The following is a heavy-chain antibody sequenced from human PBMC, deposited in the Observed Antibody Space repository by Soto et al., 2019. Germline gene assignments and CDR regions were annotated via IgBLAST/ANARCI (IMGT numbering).Heavy chain of an antibody. Sequence: EVQLVESGGGLVQPGRSLRLSCAASGFTFDDYAMHWVRQAPGKGLEWVSGISWNSGSIGYADSVKGRFTISRDNAKNSLDLQMNSLRAEDTALYYCAKMRIAVAGTNDAFDIWGQGTMVTVSS. J-gene: IGHJ3*02. D-gene: IGHD6-19*01. V-gene: IGHV3-9*01. CDR1: GFTFDDYA. CDR3: AKMRIAVAGTNDAFDI. CDR2: ISWNSGSI.